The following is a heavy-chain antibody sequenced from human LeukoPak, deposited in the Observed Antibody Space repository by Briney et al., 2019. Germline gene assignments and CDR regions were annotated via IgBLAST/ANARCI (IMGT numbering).Heavy chain of an antibody. D-gene: IGHD3-10*01. CDR1: GGSFSGYY. CDR2: INHSGST. V-gene: IGHV4-34*01. Sequence: SETLSLTCAVYGGSFSGYYWSWIRQPPGKGLEWIGKINHSGSTNYNPSLKSRVTISVDTSKNQFSLKLSSVTAADTAVYYCARGGGSGSYYNDAFDIWGQGTMVTVSS. J-gene: IGHJ3*02. CDR3: ARGGGSGSYYNDAFDI.